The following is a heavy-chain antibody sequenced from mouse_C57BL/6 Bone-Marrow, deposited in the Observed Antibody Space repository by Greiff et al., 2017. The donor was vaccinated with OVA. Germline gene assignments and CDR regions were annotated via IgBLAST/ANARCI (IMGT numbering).Heavy chain of an antibody. CDR3: TTRYYGPRGYFDV. CDR1: GFNIKDYY. Sequence: EVQLQESGAELVRPGASVKLSCTASGFNIKDYYMHWVKQRPEQGLEWIGRIAPEDGDTEYAPKFQGKATMTADTSSNTAYLQLSSLTSEDTAVYYCTTRYYGPRGYFDVWGTGTTVTVSS. CDR2: IAPEDGDT. V-gene: IGHV14-1*01. D-gene: IGHD1-2*01. J-gene: IGHJ1*03.